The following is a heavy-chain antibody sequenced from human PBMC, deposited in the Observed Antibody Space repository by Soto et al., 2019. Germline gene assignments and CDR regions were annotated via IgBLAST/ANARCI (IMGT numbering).Heavy chain of an antibody. CDR1: GGTFSSYA. D-gene: IGHD2-2*01. Sequence: SVKVSCKASGGTFSSYAISWVRQAPGQGLEWMGGIIPIFGTANYAQKFQGRVTITADDSKSIAYLQMNSLKTEDTAVYYCASLTSWSQEYYYGMDVWGQGTTVTAP. CDR3: ASLTSWSQEYYYGMDV. J-gene: IGHJ6*02. V-gene: IGHV1-69*13. CDR2: IIPIFGTA.